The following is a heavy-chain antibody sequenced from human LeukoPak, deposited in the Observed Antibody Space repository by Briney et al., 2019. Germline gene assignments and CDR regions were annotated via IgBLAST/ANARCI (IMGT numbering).Heavy chain of an antibody. J-gene: IGHJ5*02. Sequence: PSGTLSLTCTVSGGSISSYYWSWIRQPPGKGLEWIGYIYYSGSTNYNPSLKSRVTISVDTSKNQFSLKLSSVTAADTAVYYCARDYYDILTGYHAYWFDPWGQGTLVTVSS. CDR2: IYYSGST. D-gene: IGHD3-9*01. CDR1: GGSISSYY. CDR3: ARDYYDILTGYHAYWFDP. V-gene: IGHV4-59*01.